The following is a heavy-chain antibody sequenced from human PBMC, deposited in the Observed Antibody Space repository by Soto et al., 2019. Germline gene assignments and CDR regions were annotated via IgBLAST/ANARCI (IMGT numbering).Heavy chain of an antibody. V-gene: IGHV1-2*04. J-gene: IGHJ6*03. Sequence: QVQLVQSGAEVKKPGASVKVSCKASGYTFTGYYMHWVRQAPGQGLEWMGWINPNSGGTNYAQKFQGWVTMTRDTSISTAYMELSRLRSDDTAVYYCARDPGPTTNTTAAGTPPDYYYYMDVWGKGTTVTVSS. CDR3: ARDPGPTTNTTAAGTPPDYYYYMDV. D-gene: IGHD6-13*01. CDR1: GYTFTGYY. CDR2: INPNSGGT.